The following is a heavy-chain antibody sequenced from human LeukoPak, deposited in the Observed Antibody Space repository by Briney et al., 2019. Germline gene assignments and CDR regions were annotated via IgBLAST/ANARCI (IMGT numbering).Heavy chain of an antibody. CDR2: IIPIFGTA. CDR3: ARVLESVATGAFDI. J-gene: IGHJ3*02. CDR1: GGTFSSYA. D-gene: IGHD3-3*01. Sequence: ASVKVSCKDSGGTFSSYAISWVRQAPGQGLEWMGGIIPIFGTANYAQKFQGRVTITADKSTSTAHMELSSLRSEDTAVYYCARVLESVATGAFDIWGQGTMVTVSS. V-gene: IGHV1-69*06.